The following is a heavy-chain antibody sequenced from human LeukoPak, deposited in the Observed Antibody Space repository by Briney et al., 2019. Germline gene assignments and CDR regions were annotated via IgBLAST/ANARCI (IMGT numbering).Heavy chain of an antibody. J-gene: IGHJ4*02. Sequence: SESLSLTCAVYGGSLSGYYWRWIRQPPGKGLGWVGEINHIGSTNLHPSLKSRVTISVDTTKNQFSLKLSSVTAADTAVYYCARGPLIRPVLRYLDWLLSADYGGQETLLSVS. D-gene: IGHD3-9*01. CDR3: ARGPLIRPVLRYLDWLLSADY. CDR2: INHIGST. V-gene: IGHV4-34*01. CDR1: GGSLSGYY.